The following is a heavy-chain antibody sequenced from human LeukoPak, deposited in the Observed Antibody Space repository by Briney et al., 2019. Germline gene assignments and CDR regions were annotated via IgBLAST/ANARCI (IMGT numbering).Heavy chain of an antibody. CDR1: VYTFTGYY. CDR2: INPNTGDT. CDR3: ARSRRVGNGEYPDY. Sequence: ASVKVSFKSSVYTFTGYYMHWVRKTPGQGLEWMGWINPNTGDTNYGRKFQGRVTMTRDTSINTAYMELRSLRSDDTAVYYCARSRRVGNGEYPDYWGQGTLVTVSS. J-gene: IGHJ4*02. D-gene: IGHD3-10*01. V-gene: IGHV1-2*02.